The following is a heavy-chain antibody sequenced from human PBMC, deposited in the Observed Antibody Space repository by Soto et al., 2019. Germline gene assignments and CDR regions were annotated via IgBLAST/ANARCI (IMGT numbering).Heavy chain of an antibody. CDR2: VYYGGST. CDR3: ARVTGTLKRFLEWLLKAPPQVDYYYYMDV. V-gene: IGHV4-39*02. Sequence: PSDTLSLTCTVSGGSISSSSYYWGWIRQPPGKGLEWIGNVYYGGSTYYNPSLKSRFTISRDNAKNSLYLQMNSLRAEDTALYHCARVTGTLKRFLEWLLKAPPQVDYYYYMDVWGKGTTVPVSS. D-gene: IGHD3-3*01. CDR1: GGSISSSSYY. J-gene: IGHJ6*03.